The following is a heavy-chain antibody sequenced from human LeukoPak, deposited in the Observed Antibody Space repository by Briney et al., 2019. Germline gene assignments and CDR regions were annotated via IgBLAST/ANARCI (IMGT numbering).Heavy chain of an antibody. D-gene: IGHD3-16*01. Sequence: GGSLRLSCAASGFTFSSYWMHWVRQAPGKGLVWVSLINSDGSITSYADSVKGRFTIFRDNAKNTLFLQMNSLRAEDTAVYYCVREFGKIDGGTWGQGTLVTVSS. CDR2: INSDGSIT. V-gene: IGHV3-74*01. CDR3: VREFGKIDGGT. J-gene: IGHJ5*02. CDR1: GFTFSSYW.